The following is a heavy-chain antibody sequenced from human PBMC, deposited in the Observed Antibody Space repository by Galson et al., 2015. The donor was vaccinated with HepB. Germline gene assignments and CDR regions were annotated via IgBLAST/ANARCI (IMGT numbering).Heavy chain of an antibody. CDR2: ISSSSSTI. CDR1: GFTFSSYS. D-gene: IGHD3-22*01. CDR3: ERVGNMIVTAGGYYFDY. Sequence: SLRLSCAAPGFTFSSYSMNWVRQAPGKGLEWVSYISSSSSTIYYADSVKGRFTISRDNAKNSLYLQMNSLRDEDTAVYYCERVGNMIVTAGGYYFDYWGQGTLVTVSS. V-gene: IGHV3-48*02. J-gene: IGHJ4*02.